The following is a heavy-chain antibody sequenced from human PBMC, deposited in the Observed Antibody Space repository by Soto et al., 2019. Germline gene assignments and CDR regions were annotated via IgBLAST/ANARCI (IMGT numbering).Heavy chain of an antibody. V-gene: IGHV1-69*13. D-gene: IGHD3-10*01. J-gene: IGHJ6*02. Sequence: ASVKVSCKASGGTFSSYAISWVRQAPGQGLEWMGGIIPIFGTANYAQKFQGRVTITADESTSTAYMELSSLRSEDTAVYYCARYPRGEQAYYYYGMDVWGQGXTVTVYS. CDR1: GGTFSSYA. CDR2: IIPIFGTA. CDR3: ARYPRGEQAYYYYGMDV.